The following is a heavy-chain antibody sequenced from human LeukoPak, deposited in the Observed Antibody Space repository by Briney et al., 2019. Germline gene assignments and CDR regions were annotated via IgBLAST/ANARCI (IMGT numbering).Heavy chain of an antibody. D-gene: IGHD6-19*01. Sequence: VKVSCKASGGTFSSNVISWVRQAPGQGLEWMGGIIPIFGTANYAQKFQGRVTITADKSTSTAYMELSSLRSEDTAVYYCASFGYSSGWHDINFDYWGQGTLVTVSS. J-gene: IGHJ4*02. V-gene: IGHV1-69*13. CDR2: IIPIFGTA. CDR1: GGTFSSNV. CDR3: ASFGYSSGWHDINFDY.